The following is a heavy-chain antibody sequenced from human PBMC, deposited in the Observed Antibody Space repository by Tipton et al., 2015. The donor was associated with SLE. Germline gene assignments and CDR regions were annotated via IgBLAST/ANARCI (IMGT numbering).Heavy chain of an antibody. V-gene: IGHV4-39*01. CDR2: IYYSGST. CDR1: GGSISSSSYY. D-gene: IGHD3-9*01. CDR3: ARLPDLGILTGSDAFDI. J-gene: IGHJ3*02. Sequence: TLSLTCTVSGGSISSSSYYWGWIRQPPGKGLEWIGSIYYSGSTYYNPSLKSRVTISVDTSKNQFSLKLSSVTAADTAVYYCARLPDLGILTGSDAFDIWGQGTMVTVSS.